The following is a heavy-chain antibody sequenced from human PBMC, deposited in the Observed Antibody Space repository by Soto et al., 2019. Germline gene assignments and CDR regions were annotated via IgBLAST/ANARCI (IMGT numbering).Heavy chain of an antibody. Sequence: QVQLVDSGGGGVQPGRSLRLSCAASGFTFSSYGMHWVRQAPGKGLEWVAVISYDGTNKYYADSVKGRFSISRDNSKNTLYLQMNTLRAEDTAVYYCAEDSTHCSGGACYLFDYWGQGTLVTVSS. V-gene: IGHV3-30*18. CDR2: ISYDGTNK. CDR3: AEDSTHCSGGACYLFDY. J-gene: IGHJ4*02. CDR1: GFTFSSYG. D-gene: IGHD2-15*01.